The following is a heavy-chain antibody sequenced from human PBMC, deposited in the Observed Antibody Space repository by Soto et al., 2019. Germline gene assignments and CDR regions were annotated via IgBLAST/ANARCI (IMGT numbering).Heavy chain of an antibody. CDR2: IYYTGST. CDR1: GGSISTYF. Sequence: SETLSLTCTVSGGSISTYFWSWIRQPPGKGLEWIGYIYYTGSTNYNPSLESRVTISVDTSMNQVSLNLSSVTAADTAVYYCARHDVSYHGPGWFDPWGQGTLVTVSS. V-gene: IGHV4-59*08. D-gene: IGHD1-26*01. J-gene: IGHJ5*02. CDR3: ARHDVSYHGPGWFDP.